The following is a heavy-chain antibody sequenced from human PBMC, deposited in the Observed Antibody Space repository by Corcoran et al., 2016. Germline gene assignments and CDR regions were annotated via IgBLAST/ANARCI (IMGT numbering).Heavy chain of an antibody. D-gene: IGHD4-17*01. J-gene: IGHJ4*02. CDR2: IKSTGDTT. V-gene: IGHV1-46*01. CDR1: GYTFTSYH. Sequence: QVQLVQPGAEIEKPGASVKVSCKASGYTFTSYHIHWVRQAPGQGLEWMGIIKSTGDTTIYAQRFQGRGTMTRDTCTCTVYMEMSSMRWEETAVYDGAGELRDTYNFDDGGQGALVTVAS. CDR3: AGELRDTYNFDD.